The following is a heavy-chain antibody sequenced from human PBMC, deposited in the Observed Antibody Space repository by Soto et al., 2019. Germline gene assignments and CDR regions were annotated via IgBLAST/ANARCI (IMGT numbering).Heavy chain of an antibody. Sequence: PGGSLRLSCAASGFTFSSYWMSWVRQAPGKGLEWVANIKQDGSEKYYVDSVKGRFTISRDNAKNSLYLQMNSLRAEDTAVYYCARAGRGVAEPAATPAYYYYYGMDVWGQGTTVTVSS. CDR3: ARAGRGVAEPAATPAYYYYYGMDV. J-gene: IGHJ6*02. CDR1: GFTFSSYW. CDR2: IKQDGSEK. V-gene: IGHV3-7*01. D-gene: IGHD2-2*01.